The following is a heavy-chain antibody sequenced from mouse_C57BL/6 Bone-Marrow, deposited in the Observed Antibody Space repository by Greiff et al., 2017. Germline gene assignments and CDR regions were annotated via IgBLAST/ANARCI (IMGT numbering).Heavy chain of an antibody. CDR2: IDPENGDT. Sequence: VQLQQSGAELVRPGASVKLSCTASGFNIKDDYMHWVKQRPEQGLEWIGWIDPENGDTEYASKFQGKATITADTSSNTAYLQLSSLTAEDTAVNYCTPLAWFAYWGQGTLVTVSA. J-gene: IGHJ3*01. CDR1: GFNIKDDY. CDR3: TPLAWFAY. V-gene: IGHV14-4*01.